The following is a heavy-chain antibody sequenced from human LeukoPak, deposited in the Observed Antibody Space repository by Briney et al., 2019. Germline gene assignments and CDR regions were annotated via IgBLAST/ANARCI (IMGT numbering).Heavy chain of an antibody. CDR2: ITTNGAST. J-gene: IGHJ6*03. D-gene: IGHD6-6*01. CDR1: GFIFSDYY. CDR3: ARPGGGSDSSSGNYYYYYMDV. V-gene: IGHV3-11*04. Sequence: PGGSLRLSCAASGFIFSDYYMTWIRQAPGKGLEWISYITTNGASTYYATSVKGRFTISRDNAKNSLYLQMNSLRAEDTAVYYCARPGGGSDSSSGNYYYYYMDVWGKGTTVTVSS.